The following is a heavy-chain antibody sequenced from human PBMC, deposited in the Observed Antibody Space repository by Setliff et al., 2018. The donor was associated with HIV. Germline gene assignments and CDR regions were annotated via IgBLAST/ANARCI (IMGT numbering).Heavy chain of an antibody. J-gene: IGHJ5*02. CDR3: ARPHSGRGGGAWFDP. V-gene: IGHV4-39*01. CDR1: GGSITSGNYY. D-gene: IGHD6-19*01. CDR2: MIYGGDT. Sequence: SETLSLTCRVYGGSITSGNYYWGWIRQAPGKGLEWIASMIYGGDTWYNPSLKSRVTIYVDTANNEVSLRLSSVAAEDTAVYRCARPHSGRGGGAWFDPWGQGIQVTVSS.